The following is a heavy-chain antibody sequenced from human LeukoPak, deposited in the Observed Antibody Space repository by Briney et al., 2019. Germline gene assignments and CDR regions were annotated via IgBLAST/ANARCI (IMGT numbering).Heavy chain of an antibody. CDR2: TNPVNGDF. D-gene: IGHD2-2*03. CDR1: GYSLTDYH. V-gene: IGHV1-2*02. J-gene: IGHJ4*02. Sequence: ASVKVSCKAPGYSLTDYHIHWVRQAPGQGLEWMGDTNPVNGDFKYAQKFQGRVTMTRDTSISTFYMDLNGLTPDDTAVYYCARDPQYTFGYPTYDYWGQGTLVAVSS. CDR3: ARDPQYTFGYPTYDY.